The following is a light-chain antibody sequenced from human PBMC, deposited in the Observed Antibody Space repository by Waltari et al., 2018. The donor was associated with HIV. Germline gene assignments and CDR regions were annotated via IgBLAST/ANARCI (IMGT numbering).Light chain of an antibody. V-gene: IGLV3-21*04. CDR3: QVWDTSSDHRYV. J-gene: IGLJ1*01. Sequence: SYVLTQPPSVSVAPGKTARITCGGNDIGTRSVHWYQQRPGQAPVLVIYYDSDRPSGIPERLSGSNSGNTATLTISRVEAGDEADYYCQVWDTSSDHRYVFGTGTKVTVL. CDR2: YDS. CDR1: DIGTRS.